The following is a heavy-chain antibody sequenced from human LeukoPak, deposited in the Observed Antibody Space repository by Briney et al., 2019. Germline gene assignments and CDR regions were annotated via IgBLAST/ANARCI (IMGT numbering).Heavy chain of an antibody. V-gene: IGHV1-18*01. CDR3: ARTCSSSSCYMVH. CDR1: GYTFANFG. J-gene: IGHJ4*02. D-gene: IGHD2-2*02. CDR2: ISVYNGNT. Sequence: ASVKVSCKASGYTFANFGITWVRQAPGQGLEWMGWISVYNGNTNYAQNLQGRVTLTTDTSTGTAYMELRSLRSDDTALYYCARTCSSSSCYMVHWGQGTLVTVFS.